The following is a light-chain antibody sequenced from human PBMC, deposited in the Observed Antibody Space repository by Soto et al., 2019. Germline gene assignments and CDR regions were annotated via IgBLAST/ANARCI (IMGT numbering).Light chain of an antibody. Sequence: QSVLTQPASVSGSPGQSITISCTGTSSDVGRYNYVSWYQQHPGTAPKLMIYEVSNRPSGVSNRFSGSKSGNTASLTISGLQTEDEADYYCGSYTSSSTYVFGTGTKVTVL. CDR2: EVS. CDR1: SSDVGRYNY. CDR3: GSYTSSSTYV. J-gene: IGLJ1*01. V-gene: IGLV2-14*01.